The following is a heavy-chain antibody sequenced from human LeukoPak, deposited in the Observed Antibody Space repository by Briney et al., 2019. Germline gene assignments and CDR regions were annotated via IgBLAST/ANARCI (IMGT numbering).Heavy chain of an antibody. CDR2: IYSSGTT. D-gene: IGHD3-3*01. J-gene: IGHJ4*02. V-gene: IGHV4-39*01. Sequence: PSETLSLTCTVSGGSISSSFYGAWIRQPPGKGLEWIRTIYSSGTTYCKPSLKRRGTISVDTSENQFSLRLTSVTAADTAVYYCARVRQAVWSGYEGYYFDYWGQGILVTVSS. CDR1: GGSISSSFY. CDR3: ARVRQAVWSGYEGYYFDY.